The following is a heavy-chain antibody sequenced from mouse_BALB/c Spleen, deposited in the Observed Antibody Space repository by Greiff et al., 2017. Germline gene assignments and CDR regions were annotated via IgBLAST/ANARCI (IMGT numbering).Heavy chain of an antibody. J-gene: IGHJ4*01. CDR2: ISSGSSTI. CDR1: GFTFSSFG. Sequence: EVMLVESGGGLVQPGGSRKLSCAASGFTFSSFGMHWVRQAPEKGLEWVAYISSGSSTIYYADTVKGRFTISRDNPKNTLFLQMTSLRSEDTAMYHCARSKAKGDYYAMDYWGQGTSVTVSS. D-gene: IGHD2-5*01. V-gene: IGHV5-17*02. CDR3: ARSKAKGDYYAMDY.